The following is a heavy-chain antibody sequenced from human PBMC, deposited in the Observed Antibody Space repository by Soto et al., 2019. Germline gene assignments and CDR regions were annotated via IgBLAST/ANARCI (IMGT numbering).Heavy chain of an antibody. D-gene: IGHD3-10*01. CDR1: GFTFPTHA. V-gene: IGHV3-23*01. Sequence: EVQLLESGGDLVQPGGSLRLSCTATGFTFPTHAMSWVRQAPGKGLEWVSAINTGGGTYYAASGKGRFTISRDNSKDTLYLQMNSRRAEDTAVYYCAKRDLVDASPRNFDYWGQGTLVTVSS. CDR3: AKRDLVDASPRNFDY. CDR2: INTGGGT. J-gene: IGHJ4*02.